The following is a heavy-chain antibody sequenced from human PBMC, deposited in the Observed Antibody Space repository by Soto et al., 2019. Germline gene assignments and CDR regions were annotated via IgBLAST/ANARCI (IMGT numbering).Heavy chain of an antibody. J-gene: IGHJ3*02. D-gene: IGHD1-26*01. CDR3: AKDLGDIVGATIGAFDI. V-gene: IGHV3-23*01. Sequence: GGSLRLSCAASGFTFSSYAMSWVRQAPGKGLEWVSAISGSGGSTYYADSVKGRFTISRDNSKNTLYLQMNSLRAEDTAVYYCAKDLGDIVGATIGAFDIWGQGTMVTVSS. CDR2: ISGSGGST. CDR1: GFTFSSYA.